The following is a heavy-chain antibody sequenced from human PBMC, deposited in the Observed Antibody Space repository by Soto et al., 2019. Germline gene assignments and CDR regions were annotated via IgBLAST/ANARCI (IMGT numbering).Heavy chain of an antibody. CDR1: GFTFSSYA. CDR2: ISGSGGST. CDR3: AKDELTYYYDSSGYYYPFDY. V-gene: IGHV3-23*01. J-gene: IGHJ4*02. D-gene: IGHD3-22*01. Sequence: GGSLRLSCAASGFTFSSYAMSWVRQAPGKGLEWVSAISGSGGSTYYADSVKGRFTISRDNSKNTLYLQMNSLRAEDTAVYYCAKDELTYYYDSSGYYYPFDYWGQGTLVTVSS.